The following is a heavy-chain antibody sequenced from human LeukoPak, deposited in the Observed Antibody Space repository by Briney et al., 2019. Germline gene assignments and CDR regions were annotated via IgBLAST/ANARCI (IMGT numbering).Heavy chain of an antibody. V-gene: IGHV3-23*01. CDR1: GFTFSNYG. CDR3: AKLGAVSTPYYFDY. Sequence: GGTLRLSCAASGFTFSNYGMSWDRQAPGKGLEWVSASGSGGSTYYADSVKGRFTISRDNSKNTLYLQMNSLRAEDTAVYYCAKLGAVSTPYYFDYWGQGTLVTVSS. CDR2: SGSGGST. J-gene: IGHJ4*02.